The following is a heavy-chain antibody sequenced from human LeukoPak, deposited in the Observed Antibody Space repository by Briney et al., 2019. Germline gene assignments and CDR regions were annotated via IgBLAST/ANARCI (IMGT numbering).Heavy chain of an antibody. D-gene: IGHD3-10*01. CDR1: GGSISSDNYY. V-gene: IGHV4-39*01. J-gene: IGHJ4*02. CDR2: INYSGTT. Sequence: SETLSLSCTVSGGSISSDNYYWGWIRQPPGKGLEWIGSINYSGTTYYNPSLRSRVTISVDTSKNQFSLKVTSVTAADTAVYYCARRVSSGSGSYDFDYWGQGTLVTVSS. CDR3: ARRVSSGSGSYDFDY.